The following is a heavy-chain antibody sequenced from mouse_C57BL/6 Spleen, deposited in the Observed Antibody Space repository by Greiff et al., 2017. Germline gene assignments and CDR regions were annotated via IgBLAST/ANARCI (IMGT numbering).Heavy chain of an antibody. V-gene: IGHV14-4*01. CDR1: GFNIKDDY. Sequence: VQLQQSGAELVRPGASVKLSCTASGFNIKDDYMHWVKQRPEQGLEWIGWIDPENGDTEYASKFQGKATITADTSSNTAYLQLSSLTSEDTAVYYCTTVYYYGSSPGWFAYWGQGTLVTVSA. J-gene: IGHJ3*01. D-gene: IGHD1-1*01. CDR3: TTVYYYGSSPGWFAY. CDR2: IDPENGDT.